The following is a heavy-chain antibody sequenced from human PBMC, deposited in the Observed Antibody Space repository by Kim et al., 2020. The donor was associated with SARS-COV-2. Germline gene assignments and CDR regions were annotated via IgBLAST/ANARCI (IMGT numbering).Heavy chain of an antibody. D-gene: IGHD5-12*01. Sequence: SVKVSCKASGGTFSSYAISWVRQAPGQGLEWMGGIIPIFGTANYAQKFQGRVTITADESTSTAYMELSSLRSEDTAVYYCARDQVATIMMGDAFDIWGQGTMVTVSS. CDR1: GGTFSSYA. CDR2: IIPIFGTA. CDR3: ARDQVATIMMGDAFDI. V-gene: IGHV1-69*13. J-gene: IGHJ3*02.